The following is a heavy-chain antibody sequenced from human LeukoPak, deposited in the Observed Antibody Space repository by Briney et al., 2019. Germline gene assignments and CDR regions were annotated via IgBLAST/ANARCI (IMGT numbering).Heavy chain of an antibody. D-gene: IGHD6-13*01. CDR1: GGSISSSTYY. J-gene: IGHJ5*02. V-gene: IGHV4-39*01. CDR3: ARQAYSSNLGWFDP. CDR2: IYNSGST. Sequence: SETLSLTCSVSGGSISSSTYYWGWIRQPPGKGLEWIGNIYNSGSTYYNPSLKSRVTISVDTSKNQFSLKLSSVTAADTAVFYCARQAYSSNLGWFDPWGQGTLVTVSS.